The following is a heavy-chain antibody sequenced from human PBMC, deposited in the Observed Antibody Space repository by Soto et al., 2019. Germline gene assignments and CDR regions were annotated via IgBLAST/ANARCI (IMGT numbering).Heavy chain of an antibody. Sequence: QVQLVQSGAEVKKPGASVKVSCKASGYTFTSYAMHWVRQAPGQRLERMGWINAGNGKTKYSQKFQGRVTITRDTSASTADMELSRLRSEDTAVYYCARAVVWAPWGQGTLVTVSS. D-gene: IGHD2-15*01. J-gene: IGHJ5*02. CDR1: GYTFTSYA. V-gene: IGHV1-3*01. CDR2: INAGNGKT. CDR3: ARAVVWAP.